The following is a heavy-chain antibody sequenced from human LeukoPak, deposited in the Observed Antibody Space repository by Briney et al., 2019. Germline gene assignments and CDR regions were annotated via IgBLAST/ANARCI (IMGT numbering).Heavy chain of an antibody. V-gene: IGHV4-31*03. J-gene: IGHJ4*02. CDR1: GGSISSGGYY. Sequence: SETLSLTCTVSGGSISSGGYYWSWIRQHPGKGLEWIGYIYYSGSTYYNPSLKSRVTISVDTSKNQFSLKLSSVTAADTAVYYCARDSGVDAHIDYWGQGTLVTVSA. CDR3: ARDSGVDAHIDY. D-gene: IGHD3-3*01. CDR2: IYYSGST.